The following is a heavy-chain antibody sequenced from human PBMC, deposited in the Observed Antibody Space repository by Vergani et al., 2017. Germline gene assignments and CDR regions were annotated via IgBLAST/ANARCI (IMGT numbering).Heavy chain of an antibody. V-gene: IGHV4-39*01. D-gene: IGHD3-22*01. CDR2: IYYSGST. Sequence: QVQLQQWGAGLVKPSETLSLTCTVSGGSISSSSYYWGWIRQPPGKGLEWIGSIYYSGSTYYNPSLKSRVTISVDTSKNQFSLKLSSVTAADTAVYYCARYYYDSSGHEYAFDIWGQGTMVTVSS. CDR1: GGSISSSSYY. J-gene: IGHJ3*02. CDR3: ARYYYDSSGHEYAFDI.